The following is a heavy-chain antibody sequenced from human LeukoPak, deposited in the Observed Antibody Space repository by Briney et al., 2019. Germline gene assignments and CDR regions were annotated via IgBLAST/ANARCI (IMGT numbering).Heavy chain of an antibody. V-gene: IGHV1-69*13. Sequence: SVKVSFKASGGTFRSYAISWVRQAPGQGFEWMGGIIPIFGTANYAQKFQGRVTITADESTSTAYMELSSLRSEDTAVYYCAREQGYRYGYGDFDYWGQGTLVTVSS. CDR2: IIPIFGTA. D-gene: IGHD5-18*01. CDR3: AREQGYRYGYGDFDY. CDR1: GGTFRSYA. J-gene: IGHJ4*02.